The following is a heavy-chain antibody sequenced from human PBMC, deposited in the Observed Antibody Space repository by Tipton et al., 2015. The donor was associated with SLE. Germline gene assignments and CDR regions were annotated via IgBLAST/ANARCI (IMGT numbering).Heavy chain of an antibody. Sequence: TLSLTCAVYGGSFSGYYWSWIRQPPGKGLEWIGEINHSGSTNYNPSLKSRVTISVDTSKNQFSLKLNSVTAADTAVYYCARAITYYDFWSGYYTVYYYYYMDVWGKGTTVTVSS. V-gene: IGHV4-34*01. CDR3: ARAITYYDFWSGYYTVYYYYYMDV. J-gene: IGHJ6*03. D-gene: IGHD3-3*01. CDR1: GGSFSGYY. CDR2: INHSGST.